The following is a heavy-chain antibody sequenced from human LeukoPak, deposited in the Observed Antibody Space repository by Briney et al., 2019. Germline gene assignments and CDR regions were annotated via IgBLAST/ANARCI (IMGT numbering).Heavy chain of an antibody. J-gene: IGHJ4*02. CDR2: ISGSGGST. Sequence: GGSLRLSCAASGFTFSSYAMSWVRQAPGKGLEWVSAISGSGGSTYYADSVKGRFTISRDNAKNSLYLQMNSLGAEDTAVYYCAREETGYFDYWGQGTLVTVSS. CDR1: GFTFSSYA. D-gene: IGHD1-1*01. CDR3: AREETGYFDY. V-gene: IGHV3-23*01.